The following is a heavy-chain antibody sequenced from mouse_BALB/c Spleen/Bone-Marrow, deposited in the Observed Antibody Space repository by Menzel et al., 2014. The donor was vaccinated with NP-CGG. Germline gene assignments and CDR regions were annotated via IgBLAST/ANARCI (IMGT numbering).Heavy chain of an antibody. CDR2: INPGRGGT. CDR3: ARGAYYGNYFDY. Sequence: VQLQQSGAELVRPGTSVKVSCKASGYAFTNYLIDWVKQRPGQGLEWIGVINPGRGGTNYNEKFKGKATLTADKSSSTAYTQLSSLTSDDSAVYFCARGAYYGNYFDYWGQGTTLTVSS. D-gene: IGHD2-10*01. CDR1: GYAFTNYL. J-gene: IGHJ2*01. V-gene: IGHV1-54*01.